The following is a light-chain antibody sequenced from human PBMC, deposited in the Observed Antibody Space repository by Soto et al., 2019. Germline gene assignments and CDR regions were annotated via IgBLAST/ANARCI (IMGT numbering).Light chain of an antibody. CDR2: RAS. V-gene: IGKV3-15*01. Sequence: EIVMTQSPATLSVSPGGRATLSCRASQSVSSYLAWYQQRRGQPPRLLIYRASTRATGTPDRFSGSGSGTEFSLTISSLQSEDFAVYYCQQYNSWPPKYTFGQGTKLEI. CDR1: QSVSSY. CDR3: QQYNSWPPKYT. J-gene: IGKJ2*01.